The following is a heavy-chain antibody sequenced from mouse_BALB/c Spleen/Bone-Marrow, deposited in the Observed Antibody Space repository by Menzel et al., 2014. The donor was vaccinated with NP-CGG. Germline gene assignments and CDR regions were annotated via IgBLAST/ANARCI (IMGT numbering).Heavy chain of an antibody. CDR1: GYTFTSSW. V-gene: IGHV1S130*01. CDR2: IHPNSGNT. Sequence: QVQLQQSGSVLVRPGASVKLSCKASGYTFTSSWMHWAKQRPGQGLEWIGEIHPNSGNTNYNEKFKGKATLTVDTSSSTAYVDLRSLTSEASAVYYCERHYRYASYFDYGGQGTPLTVSS. J-gene: IGHJ2*01. CDR3: ERHYRYASYFDY. D-gene: IGHD2-14*01.